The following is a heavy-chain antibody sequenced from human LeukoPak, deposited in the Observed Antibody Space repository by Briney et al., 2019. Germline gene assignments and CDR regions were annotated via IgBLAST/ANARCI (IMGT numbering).Heavy chain of an antibody. Sequence: GGSLRLSCAASGFTFSDYYMSWIRQAPGKGLEWVSYISSSGSTIYYADSVKGRFTISRDNAKNSLYLQMNSLRAEDTAVYYCARVRGSSWYGGPRCNWFDPWGQGTLVTVSS. CDR1: GFTFSDYY. J-gene: IGHJ5*02. CDR2: ISSSGSTI. D-gene: IGHD6-13*01. V-gene: IGHV3-11*01. CDR3: ARVRGSSWYGGPRCNWFDP.